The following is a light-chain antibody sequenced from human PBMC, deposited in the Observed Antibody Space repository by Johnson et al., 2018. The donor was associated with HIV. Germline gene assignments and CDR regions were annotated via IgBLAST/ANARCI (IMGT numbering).Light chain of an antibody. CDR1: SSNIGNNY. J-gene: IGLJ1*01. CDR2: DNN. CDR3: GTWDLSLNAYV. V-gene: IGLV1-51*01. Sequence: QSVLTQPPSVSVAPGQKVTISCSGSSSNIGNNYVSWYQQVPGTAPKLLIYDNNRRPSGIPDRFSGSKSGTSATLGITGLQTGDEADYFCGTWDLSLNAYVFGTGTKVTVL.